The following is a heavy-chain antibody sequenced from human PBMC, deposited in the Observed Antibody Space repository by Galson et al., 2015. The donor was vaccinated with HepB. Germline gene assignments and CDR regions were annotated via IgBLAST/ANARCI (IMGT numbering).Heavy chain of an antibody. CDR3: AKWGPGTGSRFGFDS. J-gene: IGHJ4*02. V-gene: IGHV3-23*01. CDR1: GFTFDTYA. D-gene: IGHD3-10*01. Sequence: SLRLSCAAAGFTFDTYAMSWVRQAPGKGLEWVSGISDGGTVKFYAGSVQGRFTISRDNSKNTLYLQMNSLRAEDTAVYYCAKWGPGTGSRFGFDSWGQGTLVTVSS. CDR2: ISDGGTVK.